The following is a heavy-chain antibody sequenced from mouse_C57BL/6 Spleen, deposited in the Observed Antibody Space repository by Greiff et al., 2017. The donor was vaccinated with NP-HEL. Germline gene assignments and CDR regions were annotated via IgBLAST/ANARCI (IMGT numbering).Heavy chain of an antibody. CDR1: GYTFTSYW. Sequence: VQLQQPGAELVKPGASVKLSCKASGYTFTSYWMHWVKQRPGRGLEWIGRIDPNSGGTKYNEKFKSKATLTVDKPSSTAYMQRSSLTSEDSAVYYCAYYYGSRGYYFDYWGQGTTLTVSS. D-gene: IGHD1-1*01. V-gene: IGHV1-72*01. CDR2: IDPNSGGT. J-gene: IGHJ2*01. CDR3: AYYYGSRGYYFDY.